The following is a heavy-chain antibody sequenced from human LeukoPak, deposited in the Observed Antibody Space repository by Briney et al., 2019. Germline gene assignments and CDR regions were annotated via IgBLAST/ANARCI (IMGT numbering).Heavy chain of an antibody. CDR2: IWYDGSNK. Sequence: GRSLRLSCAASGSTFSSYGMHWVRQAPGKGLEWVAVIWYDGSNKYYADSVKGRFTISRDNSKNTLYLQMNSLRAEDTAVYYCARDRSPAPYSSSSPFDYWGQGTLVTVSS. D-gene: IGHD6-6*01. V-gene: IGHV3-33*01. J-gene: IGHJ4*02. CDR1: GSTFSSYG. CDR3: ARDRSPAPYSSSSPFDY.